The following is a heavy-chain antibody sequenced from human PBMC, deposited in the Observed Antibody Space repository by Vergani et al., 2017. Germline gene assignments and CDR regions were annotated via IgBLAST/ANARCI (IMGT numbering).Heavy chain of an antibody. CDR3: ASVKYYSDSTSHFRGRYFDV. J-gene: IGHJ2*01. V-gene: IGHV4-39*01. CDR2: IYNSGNG. CDR1: GDSIISRSYY. D-gene: IGHD3-16*01. Sequence: QMQLQESGPGLVKASETLSLTCTVSGDSIISRSYYWGWIRQPPGKGLEWIGSIYNSGNGDSSSSLKSRVTRSADTSKNQFSLRMTSVTAADTAVYYCASVKYYSDSTSHFRGRYFDVGGRGTLVTVPS.